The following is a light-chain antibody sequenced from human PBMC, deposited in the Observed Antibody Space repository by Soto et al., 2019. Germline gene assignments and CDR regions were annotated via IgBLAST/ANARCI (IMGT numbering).Light chain of an antibody. V-gene: IGKV1-39*01. CDR2: AAS. Sequence: DIQMTQSPSSLSASVGDRVTITCRASQSISGYLNWYQKKSGQAPRLLMYAASSLQSGVPPRFIGSGSGTDFTLTISNLQPEDFATYYCQQGTALMYTFGQGTKVDI. CDR1: QSISGY. J-gene: IGKJ2*01. CDR3: QQGTALMYT.